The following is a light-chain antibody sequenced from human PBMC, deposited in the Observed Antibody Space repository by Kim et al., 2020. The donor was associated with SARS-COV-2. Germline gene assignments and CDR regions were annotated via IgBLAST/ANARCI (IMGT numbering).Light chain of an antibody. J-gene: IGKJ4*01. CDR1: QDISNY. Sequence: DIQITQSQSSLSASVGDRVTITCQASQDISNYLNWYQQKPGKAPKLLIYDAANLETGVPSRFSGSGSGTDFTFTISSLQPEDIATYYCQQYDNLPPLTFGGGTKVDIK. CDR3: QQYDNLPPLT. CDR2: DAA. V-gene: IGKV1-33*01.